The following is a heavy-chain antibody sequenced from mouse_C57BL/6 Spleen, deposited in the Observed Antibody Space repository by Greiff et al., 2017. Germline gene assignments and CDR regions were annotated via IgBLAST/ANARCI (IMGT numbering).Heavy chain of an antibody. CDR3: ARERDSSGSLAY. J-gene: IGHJ3*01. Sequence: QVQLQQSGTELVKPGASVKLSCKASGYTFTSYWMHWVKQRPGPGLEWIGNIKPSNGGTNYTEKFKCKATLTVDKSSSTAYMQLSILASEASAVYYCARERDSSGSLAYWGQGTLVTVSA. D-gene: IGHD3-2*02. CDR1: GYTFTSYW. CDR2: IKPSNGGT. V-gene: IGHV1-53*01.